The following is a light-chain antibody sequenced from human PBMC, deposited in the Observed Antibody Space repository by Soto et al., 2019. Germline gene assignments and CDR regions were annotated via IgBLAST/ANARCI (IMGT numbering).Light chain of an antibody. CDR1: SSNIGAGYD. CDR2: GNS. J-gene: IGLJ2*01. Sequence: QPVLTQPPSVSGAPGQRVTISCTGSSSNIGAGYDVHWYQQLPGTAPKVLIYGNSDRPSGVPERFSGSKSGTSASLAITGLQAEDEADYYCQSYDSSLSGSVFGGGTKLTVL. CDR3: QSYDSSLSGSV. V-gene: IGLV1-40*01.